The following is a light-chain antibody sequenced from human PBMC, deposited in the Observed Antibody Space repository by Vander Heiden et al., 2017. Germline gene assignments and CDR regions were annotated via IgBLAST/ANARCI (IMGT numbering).Light chain of an antibody. CDR1: QSISSY. CDR2: AAS. CDR3: QQSYSNHRVFT. V-gene: IGKV1-39*01. Sequence: DIQMTQSPSSLSASVGDRVTITCRASQSISSYLNWYQQKPGKAPKLLIYAASSLQRGVQSRFSGSGYGTDFTLTISSLQPEDFAPYYCQQSYSNHRVFTFGHGTKVDIK. J-gene: IGKJ3*01.